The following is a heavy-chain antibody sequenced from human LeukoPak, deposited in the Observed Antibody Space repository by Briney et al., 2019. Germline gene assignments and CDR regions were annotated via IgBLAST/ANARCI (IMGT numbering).Heavy chain of an antibody. Sequence: PGESLRLSCAASGFSVSGNYLTWVRQAPGKGLEWVALIWYDGGKKYYTDSVRGRFTISRDNSKNTLYLQMNSLRAEDTAVYYCVRYCNGGSCYRAAFDVWGPGTTVTVSS. V-gene: IGHV3-33*08. CDR2: IWYDGGKK. CDR1: GFSVSGNY. D-gene: IGHD2-15*01. J-gene: IGHJ3*01. CDR3: VRYCNGGSCYRAAFDV.